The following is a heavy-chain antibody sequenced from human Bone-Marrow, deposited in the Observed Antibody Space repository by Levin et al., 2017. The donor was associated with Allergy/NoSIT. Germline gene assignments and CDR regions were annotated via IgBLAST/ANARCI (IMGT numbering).Heavy chain of an antibody. CDR2: INSRGESP. V-gene: IGHV3-64*01. Sequence: PGGSLRLSCAASGFTSTFYAIHWVRQAPGKGLQYVSGINSRGESPSYAHSVMGRFTISRDNSKNTVHLHMGSLRPEDTALYYCTSGEAMVAPFDHWGHGTLVTVSS. D-gene: IGHD5-18*01. CDR1: GFTSTFYA. J-gene: IGHJ4*01. CDR3: TSGEAMVAPFDH.